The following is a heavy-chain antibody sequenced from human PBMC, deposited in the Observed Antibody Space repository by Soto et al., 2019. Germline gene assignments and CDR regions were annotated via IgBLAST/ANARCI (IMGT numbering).Heavy chain of an antibody. V-gene: IGHV1-18*04. D-gene: IGHD6-19*01. CDR1: GYTYSKYI. CDR2: ISGYNGHT. CDR3: VREFLAGSFDN. Sequence: QVQLVQSGAEVKKPGASVKVSCKTSGYTYSKYIIAWVRQTPGQGHEWMGWISGYNGHTQYAPELQGRVTFTSETSTSTAYMELRSRTSDDTAVYYCVREFLAGSFDNWGQGTLVTVSS. J-gene: IGHJ4*02.